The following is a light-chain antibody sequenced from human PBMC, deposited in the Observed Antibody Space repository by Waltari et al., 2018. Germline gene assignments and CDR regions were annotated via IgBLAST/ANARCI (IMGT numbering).Light chain of an antibody. CDR2: DVT. V-gene: IGLV2-14*01. Sequence: QSALTQPASVSGSPGQSITISCTGSTTDVGAYDFVAWYQQHPGKAPQLMVFDVTHPPSGISTRFSGSSAADTASLTSSGLQAEVEAYYYCSSYTTTNTVVFGTGTNVTVV. CDR3: SSYTTTNTVV. J-gene: IGLJ1*01. CDR1: TTDVGAYDF.